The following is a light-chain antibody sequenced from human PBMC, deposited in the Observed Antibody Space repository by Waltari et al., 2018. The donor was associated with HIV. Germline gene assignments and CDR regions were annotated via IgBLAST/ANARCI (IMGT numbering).Light chain of an antibody. CDR2: KGS. CDR1: ALPKQY. J-gene: IGLJ2*01. CDR3: QSADSSGTAV. Sequence: SYELTQPPSVSVSPGQTARTTCSGDALPKQYAYWYQQKPGQAPVLVIYKGSERPSGIPERFSGSSSGTTVTLTISGVQAEDEADYYCQSADSSGTAVFGGGTKLTVL. V-gene: IGLV3-25*03.